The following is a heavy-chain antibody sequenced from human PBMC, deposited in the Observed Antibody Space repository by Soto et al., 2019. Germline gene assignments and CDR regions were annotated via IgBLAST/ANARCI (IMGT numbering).Heavy chain of an antibody. CDR2: IYYSGST. CDR3: ARYNRVVVVPAAIWWFDP. V-gene: IGHV4-59*01. D-gene: IGHD2-2*02. CDR1: GGSISSYY. J-gene: IGHJ5*02. Sequence: KPSETLSLTCTVSGGSISSYYWSWIRQPPGKXLEWIGYIYYSGSTNYNPSLKSRVTISVDTSKNQFSLKLSSVTAADTAVYYCARYNRVVVVPAAIWWFDPWGQGTLVTVSS.